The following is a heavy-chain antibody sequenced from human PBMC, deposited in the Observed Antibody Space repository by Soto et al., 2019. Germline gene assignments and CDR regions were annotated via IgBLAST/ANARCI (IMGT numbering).Heavy chain of an antibody. CDR2: IFHDGSEK. CDR1: GFSFSTFG. Sequence: WGSLRLSFEASGFSFSTFGMHWVRQAPGKGLEWVAAIFHDGSEKYYAHSVKARFAISRDNSKNTLYLQMSSLRAEDTAVYYCARDPAHILTGYXDYWGQGTLVTXSX. V-gene: IGHV3-33*01. D-gene: IGHD3-9*01. J-gene: IGHJ4*02. CDR3: ARDPAHILTGYXDY.